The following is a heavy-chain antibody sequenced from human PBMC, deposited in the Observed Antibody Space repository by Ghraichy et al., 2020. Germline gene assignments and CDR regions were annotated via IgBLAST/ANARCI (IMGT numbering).Heavy chain of an antibody. CDR3: AKVKGVREDYYYGVDV. V-gene: IGHV3-43D*04. J-gene: IGHJ6*02. CDR1: GFTFDDYA. CDR2: ISWDGGST. Sequence: GGSLRLSCAASGFTFDDYAMQWVRQAPGQGLEWVSLISWDGGSTYYADSVKGRFTISRDNSKNSLYLQMSNLRTEDTALYYCAKVKGVREDYYYGVDVWGQGTTVTVSS. D-gene: IGHD1-1*01.